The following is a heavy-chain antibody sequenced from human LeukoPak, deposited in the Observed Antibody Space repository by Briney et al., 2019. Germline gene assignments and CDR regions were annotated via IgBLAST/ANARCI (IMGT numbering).Heavy chain of an antibody. CDR2: MNPNSGNT. D-gene: IGHD4-17*01. V-gene: IGHV1-8*01. CDR1: GYTFTSYD. J-gene: IGHJ5*02. CDR3: VRPPTVTGTRWFDP. Sequence: ASVKVSCKASGYTFTSYDINWVRQATGQGLEWMGWMNPNSGNTGYAQKFQGRVTMTRNTSISTAYMELSGLRSEDTAVYYCVRPPTVTGTRWFDPWGQGTLVTVSS.